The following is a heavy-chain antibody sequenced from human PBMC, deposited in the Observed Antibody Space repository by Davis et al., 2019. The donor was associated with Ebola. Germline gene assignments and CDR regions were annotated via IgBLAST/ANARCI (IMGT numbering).Heavy chain of an antibody. CDR3: ARTSIVGTTTTASDI. J-gene: IGHJ3*02. CDR2: ISAYNGNT. V-gene: IGHV1-18*04. D-gene: IGHD1-26*01. CDR1: GYTFTSYG. Sequence: ASVKVSCKASGYTFTSYGISWVRQAPGQGLEWMGWISAYNGNTNYAQKVQGRVTMTTDTSTGTAYLELRSLRPDDTAVYFCARTSIVGTTTTASDIWGQGTLVTVSS.